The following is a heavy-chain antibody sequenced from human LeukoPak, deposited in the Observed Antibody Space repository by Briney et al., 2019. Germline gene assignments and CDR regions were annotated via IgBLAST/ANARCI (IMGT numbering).Heavy chain of an antibody. Sequence: GGSLRLSCAASGFTFSNSAMTWVRQAPGKGLEWVSVISGSGGSTYYADSVKGRFTISRDNSKNTLYLQMNSLRAEDTAVYYCAKDWAQTDAFDIWGQGTMVTVSS. CDR2: ISGSGGST. J-gene: IGHJ3*02. V-gene: IGHV3-23*01. CDR3: AKDWAQTDAFDI. CDR1: GFTFSNSA. D-gene: IGHD3-16*01.